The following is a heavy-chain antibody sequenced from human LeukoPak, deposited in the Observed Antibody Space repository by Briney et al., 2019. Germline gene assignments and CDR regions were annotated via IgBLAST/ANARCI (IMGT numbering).Heavy chain of an antibody. CDR3: TTDKTFHYGSESYPFDY. CDR1: GFTFSSYG. CDR2: ISGSGGST. J-gene: IGHJ4*02. V-gene: IGHV3-23*01. D-gene: IGHD3-10*01. Sequence: AGGSLRLSCAASGFTFSSYGMSWVRQAPGKGLEWVSAISGSGGSTYYADSVKGRFTISRDNPKNTLYLQMNSLKPEDTAVYYCTTDKTFHYGSESYPFDYWGQGTLVTVSS.